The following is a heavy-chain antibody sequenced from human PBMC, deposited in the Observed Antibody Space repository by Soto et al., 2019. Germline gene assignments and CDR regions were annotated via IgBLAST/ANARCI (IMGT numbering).Heavy chain of an antibody. CDR2: ISGSGGST. CDR3: AKAPPSLRYFDWPYYFDY. D-gene: IGHD3-9*01. CDR1: GFTFSSYA. V-gene: IGHV3-23*01. Sequence: PGGSLRLSCAASGFTFSSYAMSWVRQAPGKGLEWVSAISGSGGSTYYADSVKGRFTISRDNSKNTLYLQMNSLRAEDTAVYYYAKAPPSLRYFDWPYYFDYWGQGTLVTVSS. J-gene: IGHJ4*02.